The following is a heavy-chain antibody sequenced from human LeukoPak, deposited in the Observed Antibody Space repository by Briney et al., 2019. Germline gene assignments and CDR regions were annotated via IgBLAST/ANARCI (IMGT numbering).Heavy chain of an antibody. Sequence: GSSVKVSCKASGYTFTGYYMHWVRQAPGQGLEWMGWINPNSGGTNYAKRFQGRVTMTRDTSISTAYMELSRLRSDDTAVYYCARGPNRLAYCGGDCYLPFDYWGQGTLVTVS. CDR2: INPNSGGT. J-gene: IGHJ4*02. D-gene: IGHD2-21*02. CDR1: GYTFTGYY. V-gene: IGHV1-2*02. CDR3: ARGPNRLAYCGGDCYLPFDY.